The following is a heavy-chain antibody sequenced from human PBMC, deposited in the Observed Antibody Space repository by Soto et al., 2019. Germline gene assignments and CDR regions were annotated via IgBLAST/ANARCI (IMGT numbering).Heavy chain of an antibody. D-gene: IGHD3-10*01. V-gene: IGHV2-70*01. Sequence: GSGPTLVNPTQTLTLTCTFSGFSLSTSGMCVSWIRQPPGKALEWLALIDWDDDKYYSTSLKTRLTISKDTSKNQVVLTMTNMDPVDTATYYCARTRITMVRGVINSYYYGMDVWGQGTTVTVSS. CDR1: GFSLSTSGMC. CDR3: ARTRITMVRGVINSYYYGMDV. CDR2: IDWDDDK. J-gene: IGHJ6*02.